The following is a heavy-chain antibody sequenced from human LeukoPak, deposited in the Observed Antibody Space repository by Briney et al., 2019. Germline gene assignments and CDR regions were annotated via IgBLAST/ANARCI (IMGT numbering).Heavy chain of an antibody. J-gene: IGHJ4*02. Sequence: GGSLRLSCAASGLTVSRNYMNWVRQAPGMGLEWVAVIYSGGSTYYADSVKDRFTISRDNSKNTLYLQMNSLRAEDTAVYYCARSRGYFDYWGQGTLVTVSS. CDR2: IYSGGST. D-gene: IGHD2-2*01. V-gene: IGHV3-66*01. CDR1: GLTVSRNY. CDR3: ARSRGYFDY.